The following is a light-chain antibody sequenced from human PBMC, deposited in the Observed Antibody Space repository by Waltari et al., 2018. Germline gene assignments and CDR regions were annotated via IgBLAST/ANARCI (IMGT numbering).Light chain of an antibody. J-gene: IGLJ2*01. V-gene: IGLV2-14*03. Sequence: QSALTQPASVSGSPGQSITISCTGTSSDVGGYNYVSWYQQHPGNAPKRIIYDVSNRPSGVSNRFSGSKSGNTASLTISGLQAEDEADYYCSSYISSSTLELFGGGTSLTVL. CDR1: SSDVGGYNY. CDR3: SSYISSSTLEL. CDR2: DVS.